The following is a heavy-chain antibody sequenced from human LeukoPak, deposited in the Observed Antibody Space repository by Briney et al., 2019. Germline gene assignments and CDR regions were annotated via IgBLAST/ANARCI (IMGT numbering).Heavy chain of an antibody. CDR3: TTNSGYDGNFFPAF. V-gene: IGHV3-23*01. Sequence: GGSLRLSCAASGFTFTSYSMNWVRQAPGKGLEWVSTISGGGGSTYYADSVKGRFTISRDNSKNTLYLQVNSLRAEDTAVYYCTTNSGYDGNFFPAFWGQGTLVTVSS. D-gene: IGHD4-23*01. J-gene: IGHJ4*02. CDR1: GFTFTSYS. CDR2: ISGGGGST.